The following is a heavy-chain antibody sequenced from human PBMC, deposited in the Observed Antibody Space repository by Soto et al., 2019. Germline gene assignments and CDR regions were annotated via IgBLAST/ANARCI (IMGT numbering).Heavy chain of an antibody. D-gene: IGHD1-1*01. V-gene: IGHV3-23*01. CDR2: ISGSGDTS. CDR3: AKDDNPNYWERKINF. J-gene: IGHJ4*02. CDR1: EFTFSSSA. Sequence: EVQLLESGGGLVPPGGSLSLSCADSEFTFSSSAMSWVRQAPGKGLEWVSAISGSGDTSYYADSVKGRFTISRDNSKNTLHLQMNSLRPEYTAIYYCAKDDNPNYWERKINFWGQGTLVTVSS.